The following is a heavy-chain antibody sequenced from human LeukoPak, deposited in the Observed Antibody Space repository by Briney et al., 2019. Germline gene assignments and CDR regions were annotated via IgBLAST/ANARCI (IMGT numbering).Heavy chain of an antibody. Sequence: PGGSLRLSCAASGFTFSNYAMHWVRQAPGKGLEWVAVISYDGRNQYYADAVKGRFTVSRDNFKSTLYLQMNSLRGEDTAVYNCARYGAFLDYWGRGTLVTVSS. D-gene: IGHD3-3*02. CDR3: ARYGAFLDY. CDR2: ISYDGRNQ. J-gene: IGHJ4*02. V-gene: IGHV3-30*04. CDR1: GFTFSNYA.